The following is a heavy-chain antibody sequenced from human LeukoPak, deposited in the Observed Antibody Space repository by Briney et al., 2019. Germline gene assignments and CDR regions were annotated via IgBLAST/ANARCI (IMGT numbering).Heavy chain of an antibody. J-gene: IGHJ4*02. CDR3: VRSDDY. CDR1: GFTVSSNY. V-gene: IGHV3-53*01. D-gene: IGHD4-17*01. Sequence: GGSLRLSCAASGFTVSSNYVSWVRQAPGKGLEWVSVIYSGGSTYYADSVKGRFTISRDHSKNTLHLQMNSLRAEDTAVYYCVRSDDYWGQGTLVTVSS. CDR2: IYSGGST.